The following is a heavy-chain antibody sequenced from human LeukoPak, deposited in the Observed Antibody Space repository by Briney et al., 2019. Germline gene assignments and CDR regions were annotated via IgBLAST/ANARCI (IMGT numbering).Heavy chain of an antibody. Sequence: ASVKVSCKVSGYTLTELSMHWVRQAPRKGLEWMGGFDPEDGETIYAQKFQGRVTMTEDTSTDTAYMELSSLRSEDTAVYYCATSDILPYYFDYWGQGTLVTVSS. J-gene: IGHJ4*02. CDR3: ATSDILPYYFDY. D-gene: IGHD3-9*01. CDR2: FDPEDGET. V-gene: IGHV1-24*01. CDR1: GYTLTELS.